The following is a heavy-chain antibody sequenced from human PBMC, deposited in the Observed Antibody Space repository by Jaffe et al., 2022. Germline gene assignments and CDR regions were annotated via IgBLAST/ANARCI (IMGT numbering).Heavy chain of an antibody. CDR3: AREIIVVVPAAKYMDV. Sequence: EVQLVESGGGLVQPGGSLRLSCAASGFTFSTYAMHWVRQAPGKGLEYVSAITSNGGRTYYANSVKGRFTISRDNSKNTLYLQMGSLRAEDMAVYYCAREIIVVVPAAKYMDVWGKGTTVSVSS. CDR1: GFTFSTYA. V-gene: IGHV3-64*01. J-gene: IGHJ6*03. D-gene: IGHD2-2*01. CDR2: ITSNGGRT.